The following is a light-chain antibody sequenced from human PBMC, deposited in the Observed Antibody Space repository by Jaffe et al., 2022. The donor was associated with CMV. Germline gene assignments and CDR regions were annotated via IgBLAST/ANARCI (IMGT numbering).Light chain of an antibody. CDR2: GAS. CDR3: QYYGTSRFT. Sequence: DIVLTQSPGTLSLSPGERATLSCRASESLTSSYFVWYQQKRGQAPRLLIYGASNRATGIPDRFSGSGSGTDFTLTISRLEPEDFAVYYCQYYGTSRFTFGPGTKLDLE. J-gene: IGKJ3*01. CDR1: ESLTSSY. V-gene: IGKV3-20*01.